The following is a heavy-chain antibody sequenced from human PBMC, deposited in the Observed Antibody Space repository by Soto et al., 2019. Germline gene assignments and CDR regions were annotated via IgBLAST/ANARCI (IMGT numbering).Heavy chain of an antibody. CDR1: GFIVSAYW. J-gene: IGHJ2*01. CDR2: IKQDGSEE. V-gene: IGHV3-7*01. Sequence: EVQLVESGGGLVQPGGSLRLSCTASGFIVSAYWMSWVRQAPGKGLEWVANIKQDGSEEYYVDSLKGRFTISRDSAKTLYLQMNSPSAEYTARYYCVRDFDLWGRGTLVTVSS. CDR3: VRDFDL.